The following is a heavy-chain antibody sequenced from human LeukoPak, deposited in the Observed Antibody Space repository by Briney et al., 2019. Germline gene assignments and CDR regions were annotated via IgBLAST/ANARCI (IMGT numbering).Heavy chain of an antibody. CDR1: GFTLSSYS. Sequence: QLGGSLRLSCAASGFTLSSYSMNWVRQAPGKGLEWVSYISSSSSTIYYADSVKGRFTISRDNAKNSLYLQMNSLRAEDTAVYYCARGHQVAARPVDYWGQGTLVTVSS. CDR2: ISSSSSTI. V-gene: IGHV3-48*01. J-gene: IGHJ4*02. CDR3: ARGHQVAARPVDY. D-gene: IGHD6-6*01.